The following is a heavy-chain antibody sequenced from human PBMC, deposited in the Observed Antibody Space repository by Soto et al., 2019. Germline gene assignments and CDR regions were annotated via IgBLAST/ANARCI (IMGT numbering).Heavy chain of an antibody. CDR2: IIPIFGTA. CDR3: ARVLDSSSWNWFDP. J-gene: IGHJ5*02. CDR1: GGTFSSYA. Sequence: GASVKVSCKASGGTFSSYAISWVRQAPGQGLEWMGGIIPIFGTANYAQKFQGRVTITADESTSTAYMELSSLRSEDTAVYYCARVLDSSSWNWFDPWGQGTLVTVSS. V-gene: IGHV1-69*13. D-gene: IGHD6-13*01.